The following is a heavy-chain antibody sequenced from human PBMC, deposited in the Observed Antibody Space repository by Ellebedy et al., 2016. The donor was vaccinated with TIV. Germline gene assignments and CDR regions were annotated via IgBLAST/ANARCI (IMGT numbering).Heavy chain of an antibody. Sequence: SETLSLTCTVSGYSISSGYYWGWIRQPPGKGLEWIGSIYHSGSTYYNPSLKSRVTISVDTSKNQFSLKLSSVTAADTAVYYCAHGYYFDYWGQGTLVTVSS. D-gene: IGHD3-22*01. CDR1: GYSISSGYY. CDR3: AHGYYFDY. V-gene: IGHV4-38-2*02. CDR2: IYHSGST. J-gene: IGHJ4*02.